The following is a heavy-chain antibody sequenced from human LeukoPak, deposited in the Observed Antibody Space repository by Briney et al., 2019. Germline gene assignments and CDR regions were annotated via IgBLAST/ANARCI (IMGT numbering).Heavy chain of an antibody. V-gene: IGHV4-39*07. CDR2: IYYSGST. J-gene: IGHJ4*02. CDR1: GGSISSSSYY. D-gene: IGHD6-19*01. CDR3: ARDGWGWPRYFDY. Sequence: SSETLSLTCTVSGGSISSSSYYWGWIRQPPGKGLEWIGSIYYSGSTYYNPSLKSRVTISVDTSKNQFSLKLSSVTAADTAVYYCARDGWGWPRYFDYWGQGTLVTVSS.